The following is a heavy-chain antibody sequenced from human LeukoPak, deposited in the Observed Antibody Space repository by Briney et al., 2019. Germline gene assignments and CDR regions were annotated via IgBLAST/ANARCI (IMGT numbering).Heavy chain of an antibody. Sequence: GGSLRLSCAASGFTFSSYWMNWARQAPGKGLEWAAVISHDASEKYYADPVKGRFTLSRDNSKNTLYLQMNSLRVEDTAIYYCAKGVYGSRSTSLADVWGQGTLVTVSS. J-gene: IGHJ4*02. V-gene: IGHV3-30*18. CDR2: ISHDASEK. CDR3: AKGVYGSRSTSLADV. CDR1: GFTFSSYW. D-gene: IGHD3-10*01.